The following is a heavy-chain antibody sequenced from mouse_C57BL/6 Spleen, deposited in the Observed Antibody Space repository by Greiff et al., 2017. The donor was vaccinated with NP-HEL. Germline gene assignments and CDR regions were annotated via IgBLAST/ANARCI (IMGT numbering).Heavy chain of an antibody. CDR2: IYPGNSDT. Sequence: EVQLQQSGTVLARPGASVKMSCKTSGYTFTSYWMHWVKQRPGQGLEWIGAIYPGNSDTSYNQKFKGKAKLTAVTSASTAYMELSSLTNEDSAVYYCTRGRIGITTEGFAYWGQGTLVTVSA. J-gene: IGHJ3*01. V-gene: IGHV1-5*01. D-gene: IGHD1-1*01. CDR1: GYTFTSYW. CDR3: TRGRIGITTEGFAY.